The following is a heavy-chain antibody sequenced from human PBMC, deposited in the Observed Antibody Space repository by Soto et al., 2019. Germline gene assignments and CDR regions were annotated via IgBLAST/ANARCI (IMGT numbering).Heavy chain of an antibody. J-gene: IGHJ3*02. CDR2: INPATGAA. Sequence: QLHLVQSGAVVKKPGASVTVSCSASGYPVTAYYMHWVRQAPGRGLEWMGGINPATGAAKYTQTSQGRVTMAGDPSTGTVFMELGGRTSEDTAVFYCARGGGVGVAGSAAFDMWGQGTLVTVSS. D-gene: IGHD3-3*01. V-gene: IGHV1-2*02. CDR1: GYPVTAYY. CDR3: ARGGGVGVAGSAAFDM.